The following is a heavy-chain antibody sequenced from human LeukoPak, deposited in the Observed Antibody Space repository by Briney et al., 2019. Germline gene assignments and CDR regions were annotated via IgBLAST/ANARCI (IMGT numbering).Heavy chain of an antibody. CDR1: GFTFSSYG. D-gene: IGHD3-3*01. J-gene: IGHJ6*02. V-gene: IGHV3-30*18. CDR2: ISYDGSNK. CDR3: AKITEWLSPYYYGMDV. Sequence: GGSLRLSCAASGFTFSSYGMHWVRQAPGKGLEWVAVISYDGSNKYYADSVKGRFTISRDNSKNTLYLQMNSLRAEDTAAYYCAKITEWLSPYYYGMDVWGQGTTVTVSS.